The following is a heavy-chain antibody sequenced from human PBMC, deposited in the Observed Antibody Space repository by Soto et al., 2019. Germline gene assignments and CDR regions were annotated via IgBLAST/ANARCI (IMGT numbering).Heavy chain of an antibody. CDR3: ARGWASGGAIAARRFPRSFDF. Sequence: QVQLQQWGAGLLKPSETLSLTCAVYGGSFSGYYWSWIRQPPGKGLEWIGEINQSGSTNYNPSLMGRVTTSVDTSRKQFSLKLRSVNAADTAVYYCARGWASGGAIAARRFPRSFDFWGQGTLVTVGS. D-gene: IGHD6-6*01. CDR1: GGSFSGYY. CDR2: INQSGST. V-gene: IGHV4-34*01. J-gene: IGHJ4*02.